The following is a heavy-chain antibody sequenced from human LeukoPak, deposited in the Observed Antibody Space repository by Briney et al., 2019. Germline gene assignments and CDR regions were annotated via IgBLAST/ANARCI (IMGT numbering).Heavy chain of an antibody. V-gene: IGHV3-15*07. J-gene: IGHJ4*02. CDR3: STLTSRGLSDS. D-gene: IGHD1-20*01. Sequence: PGGSLRLSCAASGFTFTNAWMNWVRQAPGKGLEWVGRIKSKADGETIDYAAPVKGRFTFSRDDSKNMLYLQMNSLKSEDTAVYYCSTLTSRGLSDSWGQGTLVTVSS. CDR2: IKSKADGETI. CDR1: GFTFTNAW.